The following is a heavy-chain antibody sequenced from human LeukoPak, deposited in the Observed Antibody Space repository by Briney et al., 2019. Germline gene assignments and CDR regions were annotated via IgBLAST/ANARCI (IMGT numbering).Heavy chain of an antibody. Sequence: GGSLRLSCAASGFTFHNYGMHWVRQAPGKGLEWVAVISYDGSIKYYADSVKGGFTISRDNSKNTLDLQMNSLRAEDTAVYYCARSTHITVFGVPPPDSWGQGTLVTVSS. CDR3: ARSTHITVFGVPPPDS. J-gene: IGHJ5*01. CDR1: GFTFHNYG. CDR2: ISYDGSIK. D-gene: IGHD3-3*01. V-gene: IGHV3-30*03.